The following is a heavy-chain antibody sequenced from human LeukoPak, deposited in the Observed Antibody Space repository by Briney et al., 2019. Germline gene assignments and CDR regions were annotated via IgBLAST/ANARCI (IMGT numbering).Heavy chain of an antibody. D-gene: IGHD6-19*01. J-gene: IGHJ4*02. Sequence: SSETLSLTCTVSGASISSGSYYWNWIRQPAGKGLEWIGRMYTSGSTNFNPSLRSRVTISVDTSKNQLSLKLSSVTAADTAVYYCAKDGAPYSTGWYYWGQGTLVTVSS. CDR2: MYTSGST. CDR1: GASISSGSYY. V-gene: IGHV4-61*02. CDR3: AKDGAPYSTGWYY.